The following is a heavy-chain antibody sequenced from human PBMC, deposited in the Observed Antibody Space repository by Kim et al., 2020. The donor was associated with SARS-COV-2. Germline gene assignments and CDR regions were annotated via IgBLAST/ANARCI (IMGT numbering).Heavy chain of an antibody. CDR3: ARYKVAGTRYYGMDV. J-gene: IGHJ6*02. CDR1: GGSISSGSYY. Sequence: SETLSLTCTVSGGSISSGSYYWSWIRQPAGKGLEWIGRIYTSGSTNYNPSLKSRVTISVDTSKNQFSLKLSSVTAADTAVYYCARYKVAGTRYYGMDVWGQGTTGTVSS. CDR2: IYTSGST. D-gene: IGHD6-19*01. V-gene: IGHV4-61*02.